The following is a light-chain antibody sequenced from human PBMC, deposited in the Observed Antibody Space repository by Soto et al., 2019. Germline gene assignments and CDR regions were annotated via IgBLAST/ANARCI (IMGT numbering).Light chain of an antibody. J-gene: IGKJ1*01. Sequence: EIVLTQSPGTLSLSPGERASLSCRASQSVSYYLAWYQQKPGQAPRLLIYGASNRATGIPDRFSGSGSGTDFTLTISRLEPEDFAVYYCQQYGSSSWTFGQGTKVDIK. CDR3: QQYGSSSWT. CDR2: GAS. V-gene: IGKV3-20*01. CDR1: QSVSYY.